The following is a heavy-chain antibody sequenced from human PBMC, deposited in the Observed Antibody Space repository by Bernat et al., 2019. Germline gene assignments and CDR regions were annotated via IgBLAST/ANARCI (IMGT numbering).Heavy chain of an antibody. J-gene: IGHJ4*02. D-gene: IGHD2-2*01. CDR3: TRGCRGSTTCYIVDY. V-gene: IGHV3-30*03. CDR2: ISSDGSTK. Sequence: QVQLMESGGGVVQPGRSLGLSCAASGFSFSSHGMHWVRQAPGKGLEWVAVISSDGSTKTYRDSVRGRFTISRDNSKNTLYLEMNRLRAEDTALYYCTRGCRGSTTCYIVDYWGQGTLVTGSS. CDR1: GFSFSSHG.